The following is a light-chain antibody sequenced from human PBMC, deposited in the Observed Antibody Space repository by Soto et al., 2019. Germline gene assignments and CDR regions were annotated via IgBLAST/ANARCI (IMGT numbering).Light chain of an antibody. CDR3: CSYAGSSSYV. CDR2: EVS. J-gene: IGLJ1*01. V-gene: IGLV2-23*02. CDR1: SSDVGSYNL. Sequence: QSVLTQPASVSGSPGQSITISCTGTSSDVGSYNLVSWYQQLPGKAPKLMIYEVSKRPSGVSNRFSGSKSGNTASLTISGLQAEDEADNYCCSYAGSSSYVFGTGTKVTVL.